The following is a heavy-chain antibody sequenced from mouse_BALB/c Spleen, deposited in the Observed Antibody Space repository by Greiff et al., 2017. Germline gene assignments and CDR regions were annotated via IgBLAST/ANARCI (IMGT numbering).Heavy chain of an antibody. CDR2: INPSNGGT. J-gene: IGHJ3*01. CDR3: TREGGSSPWFAY. D-gene: IGHD1-1*01. Sequence: QVQLQQSGAELVKPGASVKLSCKASGYTFTSYYMYWVKQRPGQGLEWIGEINPSNGGTNFNEKFKSKATLTVDKYSSTAYMQLSSLTSEDSAVYYCTREGGSSPWFAYWGQGTLVTVSA. V-gene: IGHV1S81*02. CDR1: GYTFTSYY.